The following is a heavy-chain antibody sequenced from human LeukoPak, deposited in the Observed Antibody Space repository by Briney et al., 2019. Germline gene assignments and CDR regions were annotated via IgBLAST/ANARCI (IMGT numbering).Heavy chain of an antibody. J-gene: IGHJ4*02. CDR2: IYYSGST. D-gene: IGHD5-18*01. Sequence: SETLSLTCTVSGGSISSYYWSWIRQPPGKGLEWIGYIYYSGSTNYNPSLKSRVTISVDTSTNQFSLKLSSVTAADTAVYYCARSVGSAGYSYADYYFDYWGQGTLVTVSS. CDR3: ARSVGSAGYSYADYYFDY. V-gene: IGHV4-59*01. CDR1: GGSISSYY.